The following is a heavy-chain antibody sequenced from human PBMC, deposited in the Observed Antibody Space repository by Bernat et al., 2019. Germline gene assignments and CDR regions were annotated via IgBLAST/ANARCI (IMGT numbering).Heavy chain of an antibody. Sequence: QVQLVESGGGVVQPGRSLRLSCAASGFTFSSYGMHWVRQAPGKGLEWVAVIWYDGSNKYYADSVKGRFTISRDNSKNTLYLQMNSLRAEDTAVYYCARLGGMTTVTHGDYWGQGTLVTVSS. CDR1: GFTFSSYG. J-gene: IGHJ4*02. V-gene: IGHV3-33*01. CDR2: IWYDGSNK. CDR3: ARLGGMTTVTHGDY. D-gene: IGHD4-17*01.